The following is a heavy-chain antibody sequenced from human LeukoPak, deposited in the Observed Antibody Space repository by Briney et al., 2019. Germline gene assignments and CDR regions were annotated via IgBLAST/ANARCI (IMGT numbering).Heavy chain of an antibody. CDR1: GYTFTGYY. J-gene: IGHJ4*02. D-gene: IGHD5-18*01. CDR2: INPNTGGT. V-gene: IGHV1-2*02. Sequence: ASVKVSCKASGYTFTGYYLHWVRQAPGQGLEYMGWINPNTGGTNYAQKFQGRVTMTRDTSISTAYMELSRLRSDDTAVYYCARVFVDTAMVIGYWGQGTLVTVSS. CDR3: ARVFVDTAMVIGY.